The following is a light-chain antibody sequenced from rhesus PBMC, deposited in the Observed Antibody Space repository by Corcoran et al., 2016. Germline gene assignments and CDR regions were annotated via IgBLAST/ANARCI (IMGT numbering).Light chain of an antibody. CDR2: DAS. Sequence: DIQMTQSPSSLSASVGDTVTITCRASQGISSYLNWFQQKPGKAPKLLIYDASSLESGVPSRLSGSGSGTDFTLTISSLQPADFAAYYCLQHNSYPLTFGGGTKVEIK. CDR1: QGISSY. CDR3: LQHNSYPLT. V-gene: IGKV1-28*03. J-gene: IGKJ4*01.